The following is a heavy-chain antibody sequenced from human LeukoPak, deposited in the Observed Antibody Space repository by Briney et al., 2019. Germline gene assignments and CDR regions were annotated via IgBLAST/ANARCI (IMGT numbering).Heavy chain of an antibody. Sequence: GGPLRLSCTASGFTLGGHDMHWVRQTTGGRLEWVAAVSSGHHAFYADSVQGRFAVSRVDGKNSLYLQMNSLRAGDTAVYYCVREARGYHYTYFDYWGQGSLVTVSS. D-gene: IGHD5-18*01. CDR2: VSSGHHA. V-gene: IGHV3-13*01. CDR1: GFTLGGHD. J-gene: IGHJ4*02. CDR3: VREARGYHYTYFDY.